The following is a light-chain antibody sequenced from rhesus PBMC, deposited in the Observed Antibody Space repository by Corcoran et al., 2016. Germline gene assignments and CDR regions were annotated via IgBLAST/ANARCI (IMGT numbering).Light chain of an antibody. V-gene: IGKV1-33*02. CDR2: EAS. J-gene: IGKJ1*01. Sequence: DIQMTQSPSSLSASVGDRVTITCRASQDITNDLAWYQQKPGETPKLLIYEASSLQSGIPSRFSGSGSVTDFTLTISGLQSEDFATYYFQHYYTTPWTFGQGTKVDIK. CDR3: QHYYTTPWT. CDR1: QDITND.